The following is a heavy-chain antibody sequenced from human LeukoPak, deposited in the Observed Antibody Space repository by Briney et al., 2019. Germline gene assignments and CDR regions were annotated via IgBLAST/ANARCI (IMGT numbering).Heavy chain of an antibody. CDR3: ARPSGSISTAGAFDI. Sequence: SETLSLTCTVSGVSISGYYWSWIRQPPGKGLEWIGYISDSGSTNYNPSLKSRVTISVGTSKNQFSLKLSSVTAADTAVYYCARPSGSISTAGAFDIWGQGTMVTVSS. CDR1: GVSISGYY. J-gene: IGHJ3*02. D-gene: IGHD1-14*01. CDR2: ISDSGST. V-gene: IGHV4-59*01.